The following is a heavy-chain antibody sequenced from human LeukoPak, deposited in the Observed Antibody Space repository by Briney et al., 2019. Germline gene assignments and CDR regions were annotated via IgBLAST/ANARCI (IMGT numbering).Heavy chain of an antibody. V-gene: IGHV4-59*12. D-gene: IGHD3-9*01. Sequence: SETLSLTCTVSGGSISYYYWSWIRQPPGKGLEWIGYIYYSGSTYYNPSLKSRVTISVDTSKNQFSLKLSSVTAADTAVYYCARERGYDILTGYSAGYFDYWGQGTLVTVSS. J-gene: IGHJ4*02. CDR2: IYYSGST. CDR1: GGSISYYY. CDR3: ARERGYDILTGYSAGYFDY.